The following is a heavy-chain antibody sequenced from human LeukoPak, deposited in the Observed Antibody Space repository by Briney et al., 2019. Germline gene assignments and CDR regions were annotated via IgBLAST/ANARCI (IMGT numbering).Heavy chain of an antibody. CDR1: GFTFGSHW. CDR2: IKQGGIEK. CDR3: ARGPDDGARVDYLDS. J-gene: IGHJ4*02. V-gene: IGHV3-7*01. Sequence: GGSLRLSCAASGFTFGSHWMTWVRQAPGKGLGWVASIKQGGIEKYYVDSVKGRFTVSRDNAKNSVSLQMNSLSADDTAIYYCARGPDDGARVDYLDSWGQGTKVTVSS. D-gene: IGHD4-17*01.